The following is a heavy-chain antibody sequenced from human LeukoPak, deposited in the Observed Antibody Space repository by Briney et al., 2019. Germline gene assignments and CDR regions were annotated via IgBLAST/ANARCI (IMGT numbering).Heavy chain of an antibody. V-gene: IGHV3-48*03. CDR1: GFTFSSYE. Sequence: GGSLRLSCAASGFTFSSYEMNWVRQAPGKGLEWVSYISSSGSTIYYADSVKGRFTISRDNAKNSLNLQMNSLRAEDTAVYYCARSLLPKQWLETHTFDYWGQGTLVTVSS. CDR3: ARSLLPKQWLETHTFDY. CDR2: ISSSGSTI. D-gene: IGHD6-19*01. J-gene: IGHJ4*02.